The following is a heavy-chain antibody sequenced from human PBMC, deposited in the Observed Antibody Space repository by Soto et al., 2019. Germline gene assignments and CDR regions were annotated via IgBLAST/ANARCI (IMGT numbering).Heavy chain of an antibody. Sequence: EVQLVESGGGLVKPGGSLRLSCAASGFTFSTAWMNWVRQAPGKGLEWVGRIKSKSDGGTIDYAAPVKGRLTISRDESKTTLYLQMNSLKSENTAVYYCTARGQGSCYNLIYWGQGTLVTFSS. CDR1: GFTFSTAW. J-gene: IGHJ4*02. CDR2: IKSKSDGGTI. CDR3: TARGQGSCYNLIY. V-gene: IGHV3-15*07. D-gene: IGHD6-13*01.